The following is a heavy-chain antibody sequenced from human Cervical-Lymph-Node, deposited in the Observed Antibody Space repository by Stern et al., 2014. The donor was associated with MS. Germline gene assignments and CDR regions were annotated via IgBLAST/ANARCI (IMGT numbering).Heavy chain of an antibody. J-gene: IGHJ3*02. CDR3: ARDRPIWRVTTRAFDI. CDR2: ISAYNGNT. CDR1: GYTFTSYG. Sequence: VQLVESGAEVKKPGASVKVSCKASGYTFTSYGISWVRQAPGQGLEWMGWISAYNGNTNYAQKLQGRVTITKDTSTSTAHMEMRSLRSDDTAVYYWARDRPIWRVTTRAFDIWGQGTMVTVSS. V-gene: IGHV1-18*01. D-gene: IGHD1-1*01.